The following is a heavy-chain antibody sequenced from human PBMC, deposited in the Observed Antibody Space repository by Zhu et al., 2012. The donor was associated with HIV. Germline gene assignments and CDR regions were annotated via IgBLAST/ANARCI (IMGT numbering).Heavy chain of an antibody. CDR3: ARGGIVWVRGIIRPPVCAEFLEH. CDR1: GGSVSSSDYS. J-gene: IGHJ1*01. V-gene: IGHV4-30-2*01. CDR2: IFHTGST. Sequence: QVQLQESGSGLVKPSQTLSLTCAVSGGSVSSSDYSWSWVRQPPGKGLEWIGYIFHTGSTYYNPSLKSRVTISLDRPKNQFSLNLNSVTAADTAVYYCARGGIVWVRGIIRPPVCAEFLEHWGQGHPWSPSP. D-gene: IGHD3-10*01.